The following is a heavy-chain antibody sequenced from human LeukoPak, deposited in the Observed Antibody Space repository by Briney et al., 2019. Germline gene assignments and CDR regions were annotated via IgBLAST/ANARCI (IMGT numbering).Heavy chain of an antibody. CDR3: ARPQANYVWGSYRGILDY. D-gene: IGHD3-16*02. V-gene: IGHV1-46*01. CDR1: GYTFTSYY. CDR2: INPSGGST. Sequence: ASVKVSCKASGYTFTSYYMHWVRQAPGQGLEWMGIINPSGGSTSYAQKFRGRVTMTRDTATSTVYMELSSLRSEDTAVYYCARPQANYVWGSYRGILDYWGQGTLVTVSS. J-gene: IGHJ4*02.